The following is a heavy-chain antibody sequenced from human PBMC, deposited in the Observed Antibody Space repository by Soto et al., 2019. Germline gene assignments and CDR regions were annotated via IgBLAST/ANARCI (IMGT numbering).Heavy chain of an antibody. J-gene: IGHJ5*02. Sequence: QVQLQESGPGLVKPSETLSLTCTVSGGSVSSGSYYWSWIRQPPGKGLEWIGYIYYSGSTNYNPSLKSRVTISVDTSKNQFSLKLSSVTAADTAVYYCARGLLVPAAITIDWFDPWGQGTLVTVS. CDR2: IYYSGST. CDR3: ARGLLVPAAITIDWFDP. V-gene: IGHV4-61*01. CDR1: GGSVSSGSYY. D-gene: IGHD2-2*01.